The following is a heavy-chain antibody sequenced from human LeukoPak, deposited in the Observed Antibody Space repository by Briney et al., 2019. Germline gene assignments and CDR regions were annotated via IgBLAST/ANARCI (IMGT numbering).Heavy chain of an antibody. V-gene: IGHV3-30*18. CDR3: AKGSSTSWDTMDV. CDR2: ISYDGSNK. J-gene: IGHJ6*04. CDR1: GFTFSSYG. D-gene: IGHD2-2*01. Sequence: PGRSLRLSCAASGFTFSSYGMHWVRQAPGKGLEWVAVISYDGSNKYYADSVKGRFTISRDNSKNRLYLQMNSLRAEDTAVYYCAKGSSTSWDTMDVWGKGTTVTVSS.